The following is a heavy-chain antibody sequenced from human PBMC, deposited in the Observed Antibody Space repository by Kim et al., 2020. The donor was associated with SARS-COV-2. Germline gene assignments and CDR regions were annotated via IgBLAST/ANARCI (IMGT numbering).Heavy chain of an antibody. Sequence: SETLSLTCAVYGGSFSGYYWSWIRQPPGKGLEWIGEINHSGSTNYNPSLKSRVTISVDTSKNQFSLTLSSVTAAETAVYYCARGRGADSSGYYSNLMGFDYWGQGHQVPDSS. V-gene: IGHV4-34*01. CDR3: ARGRGADSSGYYSNLMGFDY. D-gene: IGHD3-22*01. CDR2: INHSGST. J-gene: IGHJ4*02. CDR1: GGSFSGYY.